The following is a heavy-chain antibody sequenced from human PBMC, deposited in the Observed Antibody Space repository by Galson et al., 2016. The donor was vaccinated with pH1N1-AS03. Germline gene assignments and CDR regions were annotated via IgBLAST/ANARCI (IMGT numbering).Heavy chain of an antibody. CDR2: MNPDTGNA. Sequence: SVKVSCKASGYTFTNYDINWVRQAPGQGLEWMGWMNPDTGNAGYAEKFQGRATMTRNTSISTAYMELSSLRSEDTAVYYCARAPTKYYEILTGYYRVWFDPWGQGTLVAVSS. CDR3: ARAPTKYYEILTGYYRVWFDP. D-gene: IGHD3-9*01. J-gene: IGHJ5*02. V-gene: IGHV1-8*01. CDR1: GYTFTNYD.